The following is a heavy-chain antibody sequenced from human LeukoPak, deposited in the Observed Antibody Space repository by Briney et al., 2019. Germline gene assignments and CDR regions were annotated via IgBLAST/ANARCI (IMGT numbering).Heavy chain of an antibody. D-gene: IGHD4-17*01. CDR1: GGPISSGGYY. CDR3: ARESVNSWFDP. Sequence: PSETLSLTCTVSGGPISSGGYYWSWIRQPPGKGLEWIGYIYYSGSTYYNPSLKSRVTISVDTSKNQFSLKLSSVTAADTAVYYCARESVNSWFDPWGQGTLVTVSS. CDR2: IYYSGST. J-gene: IGHJ5*02. V-gene: IGHV4-30-4*08.